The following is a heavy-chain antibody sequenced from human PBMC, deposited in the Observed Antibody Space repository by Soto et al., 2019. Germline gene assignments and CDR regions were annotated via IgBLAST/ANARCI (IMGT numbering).Heavy chain of an antibody. D-gene: IGHD3-22*01. V-gene: IGHV4-30-4*08. J-gene: IGHJ3*02. CDR3: GGGGYYDGSGYWHDAFDI. CDR2: IYYGGST. Sequence: SETLSLTCTVSGGSISSSSYYWSWIRQHPGKGLEWIGYIYYGGSTYYNPSLKSRVTISVDTSKNQFSLKLSSVTAADTAVYYCGGGGYYDGSGYWHDAFDIWGQGTMVTVSS. CDR1: GGSISSSSYY.